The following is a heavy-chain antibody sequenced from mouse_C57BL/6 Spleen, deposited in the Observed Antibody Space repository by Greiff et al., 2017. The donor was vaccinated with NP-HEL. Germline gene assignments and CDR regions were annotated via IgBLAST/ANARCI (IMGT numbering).Heavy chain of an antibody. CDR1: GYSITSGYY. CDR3: AREGNSYFDY. J-gene: IGHJ2*01. Sequence: VQLQQSGPGLVKPSQSLSLTCSVTGYSITSGYYWNWIRQFPGNILEWMGYISYDGSNNYNPSLKNRISITRDTSKNQLFLKLNSVTTEDTATYYCAREGNSYFDYWGQGTTLTVSS. V-gene: IGHV3-6*01. CDR2: ISYDGSN. D-gene: IGHD2-1*01.